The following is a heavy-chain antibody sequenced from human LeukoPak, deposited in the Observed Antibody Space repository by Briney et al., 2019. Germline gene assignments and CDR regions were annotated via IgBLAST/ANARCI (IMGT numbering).Heavy chain of an antibody. D-gene: IGHD6-13*01. CDR3: AKVSAPYSSSWYFDY. CDR1: GFTFSSYS. CDR2: ISSSSSYI. V-gene: IGHV3-21*04. J-gene: IGHJ4*02. Sequence: GGSLRLSCAASGFTFSSYSMNWVRQAPGKGLEWVSSISSSSSYIYYADSVKGRFTISRDNAKNSLYLQMNSLRTEDTALYYCAKVSAPYSSSWYFDYWGQGTLVTVSS.